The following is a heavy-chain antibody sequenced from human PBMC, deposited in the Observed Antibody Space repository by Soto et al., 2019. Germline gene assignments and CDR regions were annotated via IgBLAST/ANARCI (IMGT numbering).Heavy chain of an antibody. CDR1: GDSVSSNSAA. V-gene: IGHV6-1*01. CDR3: ARGFSDRPLGLAMGNWFDP. D-gene: IGHD1-26*01. J-gene: IGHJ5*02. Sequence: PSQTLSLTCAISGDSVSSNSAAWNWIRQSPSRGLEWLGRTYYRSKWYNDYAVSVKSRITINPDTSKNQFSLQLNSVTPEDTAVYYCARGFSDRPLGLAMGNWFDPWGHGTLVTVSS. CDR2: TYYRSKWYN.